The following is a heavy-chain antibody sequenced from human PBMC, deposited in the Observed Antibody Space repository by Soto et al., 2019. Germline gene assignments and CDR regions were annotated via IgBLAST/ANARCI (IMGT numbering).Heavy chain of an antibody. CDR2: INHSGST. CDR1: GGSFSGYY. CDR3: ARGGPDIVLVPAAYWFDP. D-gene: IGHD2-2*01. V-gene: IGHV4-34*01. Sequence: QVQLQQWGAGLLKPSETLSLTCAVYGGSFSGYYWSWIRQPPGKGLEGIGEINHSGSTNYNQSLKSGDTITVETSKNQCSLKLSSVTAADTAVYYCARGGPDIVLVPAAYWFDPWGQVTPVTVSS. J-gene: IGHJ5*02.